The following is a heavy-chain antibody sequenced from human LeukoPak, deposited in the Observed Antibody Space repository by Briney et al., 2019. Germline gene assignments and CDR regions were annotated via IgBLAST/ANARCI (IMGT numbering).Heavy chain of an antibody. J-gene: IGHJ4*02. CDR1: GGSISSSSYY. Sequence: SETLSLTCTVSGGSISSSSYYWGWIRQPPGKGLEWIGSIYSSGSTKYNPFLKSRVTISVDTSKNQFSLKLSSVTAADTAVYYCARTPRGYSYGHYFDYWGQGTLVTVSS. CDR2: IYSSGST. V-gene: IGHV4-39*07. CDR3: ARTPRGYSYGHYFDY. D-gene: IGHD5-18*01.